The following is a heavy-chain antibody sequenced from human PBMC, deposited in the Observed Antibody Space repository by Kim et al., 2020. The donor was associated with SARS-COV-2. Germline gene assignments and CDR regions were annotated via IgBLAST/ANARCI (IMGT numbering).Heavy chain of an antibody. D-gene: IGHD3-22*01. Sequence: GGSLRLSCAASGFTFSNYAMSWVRQAPGKGLEWVSAISGSGGSTYYADSVKGRFTISRDNAKNSLYLQMNSLRAEDTAVYYCARVGWLANPFCWIDYWGQGTLVTVSS. CDR3: ARVGWLANPFCWIDY. V-gene: IGHV3-23*01. CDR1: GFTFSNYA. J-gene: IGHJ4*02. CDR2: ISGSGGST.